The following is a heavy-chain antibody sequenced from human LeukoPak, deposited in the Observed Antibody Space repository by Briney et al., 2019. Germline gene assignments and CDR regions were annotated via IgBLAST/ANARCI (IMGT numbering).Heavy chain of an antibody. CDR1: GFTFSSSW. CDR3: TTMIVVVEAFDI. Sequence: GGSLRLSCAASGFTFSSSWMHRVRQAPGKGLVWVSRINTDGSSTTYADSVKGRFTISRDNAKNTLYLQMNSLRAEDSAVYYCTTMIVVVEAFDIWGQGTMVTVSS. J-gene: IGHJ3*02. CDR2: INTDGSST. V-gene: IGHV3-74*01. D-gene: IGHD3-22*01.